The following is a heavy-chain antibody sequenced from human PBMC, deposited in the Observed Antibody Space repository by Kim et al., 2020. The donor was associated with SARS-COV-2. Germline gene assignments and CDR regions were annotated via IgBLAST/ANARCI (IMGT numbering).Heavy chain of an antibody. CDR2: ISYDGSNK. D-gene: IGHD6-13*01. Sequence: GGSLRLSCAASGFTFSSYAMHWVRQAPGKGLEWVAVISYDGSNKYYADSVKGRFTISRDNSKNTLYLQMNSLRAEDTAVYYCARPFIAAAGNYWGQGTLV. CDR1: GFTFSSYA. J-gene: IGHJ4*02. CDR3: ARPFIAAAGNY. V-gene: IGHV3-30*04.